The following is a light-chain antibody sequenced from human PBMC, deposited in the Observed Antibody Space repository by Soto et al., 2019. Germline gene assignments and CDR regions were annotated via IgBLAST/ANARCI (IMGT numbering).Light chain of an antibody. CDR1: QGIRGD. CDR2: ATS. V-gene: IGKV1-6*01. Sequence: AIQMTQSPSSLSASLGDRVTITCRASQGIRGDLGWYQQKPGKAPKLLISATSTLQSGVPSKFSGRGSGTNFTLTISSLQPEDFATYYCIQDFISPLTVGKGTKVEL. J-gene: IGKJ1*01. CDR3: IQDFISPLT.